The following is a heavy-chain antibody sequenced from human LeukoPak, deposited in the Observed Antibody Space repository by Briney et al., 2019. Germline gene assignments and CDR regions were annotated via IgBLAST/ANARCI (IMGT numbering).Heavy chain of an antibody. CDR1: GASISSYY. CDR2: IYYSGST. J-gene: IGHJ4*02. D-gene: IGHD3-10*01. V-gene: IGHV4-59*01. CDR3: ARDPNVVRGVIYFDY. Sequence: SETLSLTCAVSGASISSYYWTWIRQPPGKGLEWIAYIYYSGSTNYNPSLKSRVTISVDTSKNQFSLKLSSVTAADTAVYYCARDPNVVRGVIYFDYWGQGTLVTVSS.